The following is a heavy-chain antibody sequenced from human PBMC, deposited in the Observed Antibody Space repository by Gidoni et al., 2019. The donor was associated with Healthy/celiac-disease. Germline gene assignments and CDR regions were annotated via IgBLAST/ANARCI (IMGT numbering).Heavy chain of an antibody. CDR1: GFTVSSNY. V-gene: IGHV3-53*02. D-gene: IGHD4-17*01. CDR3: ARSSYGGNPYYMDV. Sequence: EVQLVETGGGLIQPGGSLRLSCAASGFTVSSNYMSWVRPAPGKGLEWVSVIYSGGSTYYADSVKGRFTISRDNSKNTLYLQMNSLRAEDTAVYYCARSSYGGNPYYMDVWGKGTTVTVSS. J-gene: IGHJ6*03. CDR2: IYSGGST.